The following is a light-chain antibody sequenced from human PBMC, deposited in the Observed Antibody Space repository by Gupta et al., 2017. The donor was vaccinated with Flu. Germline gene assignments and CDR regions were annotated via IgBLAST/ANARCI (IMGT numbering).Light chain of an antibody. J-gene: IGLJ2*01. CDR1: AIPKKY. Sequence: GDAIPKKYALWYQQKSSQAPPLVIYEDIKRPSGIPARFSGFTSGTVATLTISGAQLEDGTDFFCFSVDRRGGQRVFGGGTKLAVL. V-gene: IGLV3-10*01. CDR3: FSVDRRGGQRV. CDR2: EDI.